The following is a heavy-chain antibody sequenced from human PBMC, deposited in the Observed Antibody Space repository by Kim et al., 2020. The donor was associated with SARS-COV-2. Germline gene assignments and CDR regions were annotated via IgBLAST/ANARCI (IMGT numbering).Heavy chain of an antibody. V-gene: IGHV3-7*01. Sequence: GTEKYYVDYVKGRFTISRDNAKNSLFLDVNSLRVEDTAVYYCARTHYGYYVWGQGTLVTVSS. D-gene: IGHD4-17*01. CDR3: ARTHYGYYV. J-gene: IGHJ4*02. CDR2: GTEK.